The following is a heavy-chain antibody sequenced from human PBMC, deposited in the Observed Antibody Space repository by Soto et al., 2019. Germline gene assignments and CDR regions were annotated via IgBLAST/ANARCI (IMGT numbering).Heavy chain of an antibody. D-gene: IGHD6-19*01. J-gene: IGHJ5*02. CDR1: GGSISSSSYY. CDR3: ARRGRIAVAGTIDYWFDP. V-gene: IGHV4-39*01. CDR2: IYYSGST. Sequence: SETLSLTCTVSGGSISSSSYYWGWIRQPPGKGLEWIGSIYYSGSTYYNPSLKSRVTISVDTSKNQFSLKLSSVTAADTAVYYCARRGRIAVAGTIDYWFDPWGQGTLVTVSS.